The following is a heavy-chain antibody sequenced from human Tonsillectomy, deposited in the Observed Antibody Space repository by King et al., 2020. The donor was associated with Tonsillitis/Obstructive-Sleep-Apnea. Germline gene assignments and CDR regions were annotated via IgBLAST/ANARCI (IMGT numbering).Heavy chain of an antibody. CDR3: ARVKEIVATTPPYPYSYYMDV. Sequence: VQLVQSGSELKKPGASVTVSCRASGYTFTNYTMNWVRQAPGQGLEWMGWINTNTGNPTYAQGFTGRFVFSLETSVSTAYLQISSLKAEDTAVYYCARVKEIVATTPPYPYSYYMDVWGKGTTVGVSS. D-gene: IGHD5-12*01. CDR2: INTNTGNP. J-gene: IGHJ6*03. V-gene: IGHV7-4-1*02. CDR1: GYTFTNYT.